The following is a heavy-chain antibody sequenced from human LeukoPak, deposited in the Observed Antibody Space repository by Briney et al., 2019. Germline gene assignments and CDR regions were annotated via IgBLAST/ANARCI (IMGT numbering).Heavy chain of an antibody. D-gene: IGHD3-3*01. Sequence: PGGSLRLSCAASGFTFSSYSMNWVRQAPGKGLEWVLSISSSSSYIYYADSVKGRFTISRDNSKNTLYLQMNSLRAEDTAVYYCAKKYYDFWSGYTKTTGAFDYWGQGTLVTVSS. J-gene: IGHJ4*02. CDR1: GFTFSSYS. V-gene: IGHV3-21*04. CDR3: AKKYYDFWSGYTKTTGAFDY. CDR2: ISSSSSYI.